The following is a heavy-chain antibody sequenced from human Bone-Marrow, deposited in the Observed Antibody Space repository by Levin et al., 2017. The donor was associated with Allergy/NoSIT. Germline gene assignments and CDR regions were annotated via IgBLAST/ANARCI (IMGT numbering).Heavy chain of an antibody. CDR2: MNPSSGDT. V-gene: IGHV1-2*02. D-gene: IGHD6-19*01. J-gene: IGHJ3*02. CDR1: GYTFTSYY. CDR3: TTSTGYRSGWGAFDI. Sequence: ASVKVSCKASGYTFTSYYMHWVRQAPGQGLEWMGWMNPSSGDTNYAQNFQGRVTMTRDTSISTAYMEMTSLRSDDTAVYYCTTSTGYRSGWGAFDIWGQGTMVTVSS.